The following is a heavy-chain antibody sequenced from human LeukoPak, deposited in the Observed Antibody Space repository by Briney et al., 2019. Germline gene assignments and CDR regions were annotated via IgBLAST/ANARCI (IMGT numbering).Heavy chain of an antibody. CDR3: ARHGTVTALEWFDP. CDR2: IYYTGTT. V-gene: IGHV4-61*05. J-gene: IGHJ5*02. Sequence: SETLSLTCTVSGGSIRSSSHYWGWIRQPPGKGLEWPGYIYYTGTTNYNPSLKSRVTISLDTSKNQFSLKLTSVTAADTALYYCARHGTVTALEWFDPWGQGTLVTVSS. D-gene: IGHD4-11*01. CDR1: GGSIRSSSHY.